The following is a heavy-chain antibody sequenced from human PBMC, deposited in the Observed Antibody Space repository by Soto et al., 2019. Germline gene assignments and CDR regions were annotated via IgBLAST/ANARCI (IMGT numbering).Heavy chain of an antibody. CDR3: ARDGSGYYGSGSYPD. CDR2: INADNGNT. Sequence: QVQLVQSGTEVMKPGASVRVSCKASGYTFTAFAMHWVRQAPVQRHEWMGWINADNGNTRYSQKFQGRVTMTRDPSANTAYVELSSLESDDTAVYYCARDGSGYYGSGSYPDWGQGTLVTVSS. CDR1: GYTFTAFA. J-gene: IGHJ4*02. D-gene: IGHD3-10*01. V-gene: IGHV1-3*01.